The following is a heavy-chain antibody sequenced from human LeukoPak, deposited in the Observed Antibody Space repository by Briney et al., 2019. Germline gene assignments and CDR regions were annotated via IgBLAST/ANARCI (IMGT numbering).Heavy chain of an antibody. CDR2: ISYDGSNK. Sequence: PGGSLRLSCAASGFTFSSYGMPWVRQAPGKGLEWVAVISYDGSNKYYADSVKGRFTISRDNSKNTLYLQMNSLRAEDTAVYYCASSSNYYGSGIYWYFDLWGRGTLVTVSS. CDR3: ASSSNYYGSGIYWYFDL. D-gene: IGHD3-10*01. CDR1: GFTFSSYG. V-gene: IGHV3-30*03. J-gene: IGHJ2*01.